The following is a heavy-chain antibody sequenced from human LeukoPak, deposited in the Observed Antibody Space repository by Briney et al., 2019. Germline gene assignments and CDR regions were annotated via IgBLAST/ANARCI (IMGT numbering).Heavy chain of an antibody. D-gene: IGHD4-17*01. Sequence: SETLSLTCAVYGGSFSGYYWSWIRQPPGKGLEWIGEINHSGSTNYNPSLKSRVTISVDTSKNQFSLKLSSVTAADTAVYYCARVPRTGERNDYWGQGTLVTVSS. V-gene: IGHV4-34*01. CDR1: GGSFSGYY. CDR3: ARVPRTGERNDY. CDR2: INHSGST. J-gene: IGHJ4*02.